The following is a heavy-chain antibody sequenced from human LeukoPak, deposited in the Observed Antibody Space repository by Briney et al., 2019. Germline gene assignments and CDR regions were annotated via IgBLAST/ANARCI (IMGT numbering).Heavy chain of an antibody. D-gene: IGHD2-2*01. CDR1: GFTFSSYW. Sequence: GGSPRLSCAASGFTFSSYWMHWVRQAPGKGLVWVSRINSDGSSTIYADSVKGRFTISRDNAKNTLYLQMNSLRAEDTAVYYCARVAVVPAAYFDYWGQGTLVTVSS. CDR2: INSDGSST. J-gene: IGHJ4*02. V-gene: IGHV3-74*01. CDR3: ARVAVVPAAYFDY.